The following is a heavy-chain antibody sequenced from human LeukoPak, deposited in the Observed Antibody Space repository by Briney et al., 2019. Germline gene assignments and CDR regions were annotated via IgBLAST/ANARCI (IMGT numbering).Heavy chain of an antibody. V-gene: IGHV3-53*01. CDR1: GFTVSTNY. CDR2: IYDSGTI. CDR3: AKKGATTGDFDY. D-gene: IGHD1-26*01. J-gene: IGHJ4*02. Sequence: GGSLRLSCAASGFTVSTNYMSWVRQAPGKGLEWVSIIYDSGTIHYADSVKGRFTISRDNSKNTLYLQMNSLRAEDTAVYYCAKKGATTGDFDYWGQGTLVTVSS.